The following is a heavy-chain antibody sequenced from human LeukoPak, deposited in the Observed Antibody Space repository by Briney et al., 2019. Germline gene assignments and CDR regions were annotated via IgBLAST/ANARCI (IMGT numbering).Heavy chain of an antibody. CDR1: GGTFSSDA. Sequence: GSLRLSCAASGGTFSSDAMSWVCKAPGQGLERIGRIYTSGSTNYNPSLKSRVTTSVDTSKNQFSLKLSSVTAADTAVYYCARDRGFGSQNWFDPWGQGTLVTVSS. CDR2: IYTSGST. D-gene: IGHD3-10*01. V-gene: IGHV4-4*07. CDR3: ARDRGFGSQNWFDP. J-gene: IGHJ5*02.